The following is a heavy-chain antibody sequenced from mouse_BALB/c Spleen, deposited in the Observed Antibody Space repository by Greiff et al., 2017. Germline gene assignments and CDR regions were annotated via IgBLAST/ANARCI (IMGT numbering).Heavy chain of an antibody. V-gene: IGHV5-6-5*01. D-gene: IGHD2-1*01. CDR3: ARGPDGNYYFDY. Sequence: DVMLVESGGGLVKPGGSLKLSCAASGFTFSSYAMSWVRQTPEKRLEWVASISSGGSTYYPDSVKGRFTISRDNARNILYLQMSSLRSEDTAMYYCARGPDGNYYFDYWGQGTTLTVSS. CDR1: GFTFSSYA. CDR2: ISSGGST. J-gene: IGHJ2*01.